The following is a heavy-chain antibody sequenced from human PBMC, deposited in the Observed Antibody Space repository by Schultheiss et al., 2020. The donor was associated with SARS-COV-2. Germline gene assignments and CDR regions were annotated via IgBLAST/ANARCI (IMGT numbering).Heavy chain of an antibody. D-gene: IGHD3-10*01. CDR1: GFTFSSYG. J-gene: IGHJ6*02. Sequence: GGSLRLSCAASGFTFSSYGMHWVRQAPGKGLEWVAVIWYDGSNKYYADSVKGRFTISRDNSKNSLYLQMNSLRAEDTAVYYCARVTTVRMRYYYYGMDVWGQGTTVTVSS. CDR2: IWYDGSNK. CDR3: ARVTTVRMRYYYYGMDV. V-gene: IGHV3-33*01.